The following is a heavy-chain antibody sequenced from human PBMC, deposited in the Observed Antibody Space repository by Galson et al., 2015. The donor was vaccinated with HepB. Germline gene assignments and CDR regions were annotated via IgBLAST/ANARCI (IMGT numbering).Heavy chain of an antibody. V-gene: IGHV3-23*01. CDR1: GFTFSSHA. D-gene: IGHD3-3*01. CDR2: ISGSGDTT. CDR3: AKRISITFFGPGKNYMDV. Sequence: SLRLSCAASGFTFSSHAMSWVRQAPGTGLEWVSGISGSGDTTYYAGSVEGRFTISRDNSKNTLYMQINSLTAEDTAVYYCAKRISITFFGPGKNYMDVWGKGTTVTVSS. J-gene: IGHJ6*03.